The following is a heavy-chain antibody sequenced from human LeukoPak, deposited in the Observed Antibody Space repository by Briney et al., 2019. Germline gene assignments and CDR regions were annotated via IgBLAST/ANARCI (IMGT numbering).Heavy chain of an antibody. Sequence: PGGSLRLSCAASGFTFSSYAMHWVRQAPGKGLEWVALIPYDGSNKYYADSVKGRFTVSRDNSKNTLYLQMNSLRAEDTAVYYCAKALVDTAMGALDYWGQGALVTVSS. V-gene: IGHV3-30*04. CDR2: IPYDGSNK. D-gene: IGHD5-18*01. CDR1: GFTFSSYA. J-gene: IGHJ4*02. CDR3: AKALVDTAMGALDY.